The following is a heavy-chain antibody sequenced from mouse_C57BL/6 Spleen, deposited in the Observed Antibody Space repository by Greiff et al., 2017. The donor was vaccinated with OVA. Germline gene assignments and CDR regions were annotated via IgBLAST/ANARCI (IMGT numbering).Heavy chain of an antibody. J-gene: IGHJ1*03. CDR1: GYTFTDYN. CDR3: ARDYGSYWYFDV. V-gene: IGHV1-18*01. Sequence: EVQGVESGPELVKPGASVKIPCKASGYTFTDYNMDWVKQSHGKSLEWIGDINPNNGGTIYNQKFKGKATLTVDKSSSTAYMELRSLTSEDTAVYYCARDYGSYWYFDVWGTGTTVTVSS. CDR2: INPNNGGT. D-gene: IGHD1-1*01.